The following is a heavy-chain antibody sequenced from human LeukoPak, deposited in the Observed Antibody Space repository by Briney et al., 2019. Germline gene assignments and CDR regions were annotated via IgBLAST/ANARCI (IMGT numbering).Heavy chain of an antibody. D-gene: IGHD6-19*01. V-gene: IGHV3-7*01. Sequence: PGGSLRLSCAASGFTFSSHWMSWVRQAPGKGLEWVACIKPDGSEKYYVDSVKGRFTISRDSAKSSLYLQMNTLRAEDTAVYYCARDRGSSGWYEFDYWGQGTLVTVSS. CDR2: IKPDGSEK. CDR3: ARDRGSSGWYEFDY. CDR1: GFTFSSHW. J-gene: IGHJ4*02.